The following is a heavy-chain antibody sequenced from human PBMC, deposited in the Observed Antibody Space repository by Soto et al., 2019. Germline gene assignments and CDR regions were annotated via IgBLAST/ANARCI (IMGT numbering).Heavy chain of an antibody. V-gene: IGHV4-31*03. CDR3: ARVYCGGDCYRHISYGRDV. J-gene: IGHJ6*02. Sequence: QVQLQESGPGLVKPSQTLSLTCTVSGGSISSGGYYWSWIRQHPGKGLECIGYIYYSGSAYYNPSLKSRVTISVDTSKNQCSLKLTAVTAGDTAMYYCARVYCGGDCYRHISYGRDVWGQGTTVTVSS. D-gene: IGHD2-21*02. CDR2: IYYSGSA. CDR1: GGSISSGGYY.